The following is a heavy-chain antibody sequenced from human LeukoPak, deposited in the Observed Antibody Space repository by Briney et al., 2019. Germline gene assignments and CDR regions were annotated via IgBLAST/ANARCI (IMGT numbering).Heavy chain of an antibody. J-gene: IGHJ4*02. D-gene: IGHD5-12*01. CDR1: GYTLTGYY. CDR3: ARDVDIVATDFDY. V-gene: IGHV1-2*06. Sequence: ASVKVSCKASGYTLTGYYMHWVRQAPGQGLEWMGRINPNSGGTNYAQKFQGRVTMTRDTSISTAYMELSRLRSDDTAVYYCARDVDIVATDFDYWGQGTLVTVSS. CDR2: INPNSGGT.